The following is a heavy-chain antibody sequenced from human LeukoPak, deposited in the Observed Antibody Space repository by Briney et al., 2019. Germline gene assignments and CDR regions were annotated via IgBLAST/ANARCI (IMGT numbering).Heavy chain of an antibody. J-gene: IGHJ4*02. CDR1: GYTFTSYY. Sequence: GASVKVSCKASGYTFTSYYMHWVRQAPGQGLEWMGIINPSGGSTSYAQKFQGRVTMTRDTSTSTVYMELSSLRSEDTAVYYCARDGAVAHKVGYYFDYWGQGTLVTVSS. D-gene: IGHD6-19*01. CDR3: ARDGAVAHKVGYYFDY. V-gene: IGHV1-46*01. CDR2: INPSGGST.